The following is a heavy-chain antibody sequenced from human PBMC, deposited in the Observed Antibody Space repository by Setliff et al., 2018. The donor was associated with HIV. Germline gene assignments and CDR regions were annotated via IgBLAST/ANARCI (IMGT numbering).Heavy chain of an antibody. D-gene: IGHD4-17*01. Sequence: KPSETLSLTCTVSGASITSHYWSWIRQSPGRELEWIGCISHSGNTNFNPSLNSRVTISLDTSKNQFSLRLTSLTAADTAVYYCAKGAGFYGDYTFDYWGQGHLVTVSS. J-gene: IGHJ4*02. CDR1: GASITSHY. V-gene: IGHV4-59*11. CDR2: ISHSGNT. CDR3: AKGAGFYGDYTFDY.